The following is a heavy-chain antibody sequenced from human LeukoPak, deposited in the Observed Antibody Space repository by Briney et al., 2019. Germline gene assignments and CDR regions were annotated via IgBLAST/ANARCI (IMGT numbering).Heavy chain of an antibody. D-gene: IGHD3-22*01. CDR3: ASPDSSGYYPY. CDR2: INSSGSTI. J-gene: IGHJ4*02. Sequence: GGSLTRYGSGSGFTFNYFYMMWLRQAPGKGLEWVSYINSSGSTIYYADSVKVRFTIYTSNSKTSLELQMISLRAEAMADYYCASPDSSGYYPYWGQGGLVTVSS. CDR1: GFTFNYFY. V-gene: IGHV3-11*01.